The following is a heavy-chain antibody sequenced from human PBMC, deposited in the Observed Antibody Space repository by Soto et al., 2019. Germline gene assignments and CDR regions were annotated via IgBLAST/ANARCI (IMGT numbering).Heavy chain of an antibody. J-gene: IGHJ4*02. Sequence: QVQLQESGPGLVKPSGTLSLTCAVSGGSISSSNWWSWVRQPPGKGLERIGEIYHSGSTNYNPSLKSRVTISVDKSKNQFSPKVRCVTAADTAVYYCARGSGSSGWCRAVPEVHFDYWGPGTLVTVSS. D-gene: IGHD6-19*01. CDR3: ARGSGSSGWCRAVPEVHFDY. CDR2: IYHSGST. V-gene: IGHV4-4*02. CDR1: GGSISSSNW.